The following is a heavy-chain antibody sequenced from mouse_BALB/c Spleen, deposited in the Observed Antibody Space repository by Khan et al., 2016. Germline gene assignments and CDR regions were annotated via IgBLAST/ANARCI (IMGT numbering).Heavy chain of an antibody. J-gene: IGHJ4*01. Sequence: EVQLQESGPSLAKPSQTLSLTCTVTGDSITNGYWNWVRKCPGDRLEYMGYINYSGGTYYNPSLKSRISMTPDTSENHYYLQLNSVTTEDTAAYFCAKSDGYPYGLDYWGHGTSVTVSS. D-gene: IGHD2-3*01. CDR3: AKSDGYPYGLDY. V-gene: IGHV3-8*02. CDR1: GDSITNGY. CDR2: INYSGGT.